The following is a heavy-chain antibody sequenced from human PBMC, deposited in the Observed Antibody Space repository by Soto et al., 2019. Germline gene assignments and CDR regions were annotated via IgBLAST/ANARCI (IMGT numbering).Heavy chain of an antibody. CDR1: GYTFNNYG. Sequence: QDQLVQSGAEVKKPGASVKVSCKASGYTFNNYGITWVRQAPGQGLEWMGWISPYNGHTNYAQKLQGRVTMTTDTSTSTAYMKLRSLRSDDTAVYYCARQRNFFDYWGQGTLVPVSS. V-gene: IGHV1-18*01. CDR3: ARQRNFFDY. J-gene: IGHJ4*02. CDR2: ISPYNGHT.